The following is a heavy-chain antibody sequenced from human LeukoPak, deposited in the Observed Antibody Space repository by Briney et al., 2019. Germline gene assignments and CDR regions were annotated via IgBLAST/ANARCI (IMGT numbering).Heavy chain of an antibody. D-gene: IGHD5-24*01. CDR2: IYHSGST. Sequence: QVRLQESGPGLVKRSETLSLTCSVSGGSINSDYWNWTPQPPGKGLEWIGYIYHSGSTNYNPSLKSRVTISIDKSKKQFSLKLISVTAADTAIYYCARVGGMTTINNAAFDIWGQGTMVTVSS. V-gene: IGHV4-59*01. CDR3: ARVGGMTTINNAAFDI. CDR1: GGSINSDY. J-gene: IGHJ3*02.